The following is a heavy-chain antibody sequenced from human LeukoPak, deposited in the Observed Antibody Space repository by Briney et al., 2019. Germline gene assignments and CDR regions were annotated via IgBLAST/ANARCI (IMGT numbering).Heavy chain of an antibody. Sequence: PGGSLRLSCAASGFTFSSYSMNWVRQAPGKGLEWVSSISSSSSYIYYADSVKGGFTISRDNAKNSLYLQMNSLRAEGTAVYYCARAGYSSGWYPLYNWFDPWGQGTLVTISS. D-gene: IGHD6-19*01. V-gene: IGHV3-21*01. J-gene: IGHJ5*02. CDR1: GFTFSSYS. CDR3: ARAGYSSGWYPLYNWFDP. CDR2: ISSSSSYI.